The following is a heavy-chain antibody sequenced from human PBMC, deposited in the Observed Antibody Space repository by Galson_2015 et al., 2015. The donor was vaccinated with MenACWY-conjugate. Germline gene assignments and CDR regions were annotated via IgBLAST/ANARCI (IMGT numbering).Heavy chain of an antibody. Sequence: SETLSLTCTVSGGSISSYYWSWIRQPPGKGLEWIGYIYYSGSPNYNPSLKSRVTISVDTSKNQFSLKLSSVTAADTAVYYCASRSVAGGDYYYYIDVWGKGTTATVSS. V-gene: IGHV4-59*08. J-gene: IGHJ6*03. CDR1: GGSISSYY. CDR3: ASRSVAGGDYYYYIDV. D-gene: IGHD6-19*01. CDR2: IYYSGSP.